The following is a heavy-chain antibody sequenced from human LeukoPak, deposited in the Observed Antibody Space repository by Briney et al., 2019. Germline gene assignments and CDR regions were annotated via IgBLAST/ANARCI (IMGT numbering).Heavy chain of an antibody. V-gene: IGHV4-30-2*01. Sequence: SQTLSLTCAVSGGSISSGGYSWSWIRQPPGKGLEWIGYIYHSGSTYYNPSPKSRVTISVDRSKNQFSLKLSSVTAADTAVYYCASDYGGNSGWGQGTLVTVSS. CDR1: GGSISSGGYS. CDR2: IYHSGST. CDR3: ASDYGGNSG. J-gene: IGHJ4*02. D-gene: IGHD4-23*01.